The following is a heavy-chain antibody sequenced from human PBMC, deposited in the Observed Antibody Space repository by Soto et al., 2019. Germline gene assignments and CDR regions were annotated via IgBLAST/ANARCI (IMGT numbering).Heavy chain of an antibody. CDR2: IYWNDDE. CDR3: AHMSGGINWFHP. Sequence: QITLRESGPTLVKPTQTLTLTCTFSGFSLSNIGVAVGWIRQPPGKALEWLTIIYWNDDERYNPSLKNRLTITKDTSRNQVVLTMTNMDPVDTATYFCAHMSGGINWFHPWGQGTLVTVSP. J-gene: IGHJ5*02. V-gene: IGHV2-5*01. D-gene: IGHD6-19*01. CDR1: GFSLSNIGVA.